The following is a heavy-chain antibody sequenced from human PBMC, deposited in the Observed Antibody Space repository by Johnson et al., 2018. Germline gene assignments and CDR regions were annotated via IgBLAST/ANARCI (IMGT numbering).Heavy chain of an antibody. CDR2: IYYSGST. J-gene: IGHJ3*02. CDR1: GGSISSYY. V-gene: IGHV4-59*12. D-gene: IGHD2-2*01. Sequence: QVQLQESGPGLVKPSETLSLTCTVSGGSISSYYWSWIRQPPGKGLEWVGYIYYSGSTNYTPSLKSPVTIPVDTSKTQFSLQLSSVTAADTAVYYWARAPLYCSSTSCSGAFDIWGQGTMVTVSS. CDR3: ARAPLYCSSTSCSGAFDI.